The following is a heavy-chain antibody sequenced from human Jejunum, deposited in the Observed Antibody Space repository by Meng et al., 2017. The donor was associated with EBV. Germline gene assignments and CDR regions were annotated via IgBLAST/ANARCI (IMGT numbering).Heavy chain of an antibody. CDR1: GYSFTSYF. Sequence: QVQLVQSGAEVKKPGALEKVSCKASGYSFTSYFMHWVRQAPGQGLEWLGMVDPGSSRLNYAQRFQDRFTMIRDTSTSTVYMELSSLRSDDTAVYYCARELASSYSFEYWGQGTLCTVSS. J-gene: IGHJ4*02. D-gene: IGHD2-15*01. CDR3: ARELASSYSFEY. V-gene: IGHV1-46*01. CDR2: VDPGSSRL.